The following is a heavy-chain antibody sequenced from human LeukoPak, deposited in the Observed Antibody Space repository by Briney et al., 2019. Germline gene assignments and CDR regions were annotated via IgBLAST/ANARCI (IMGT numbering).Heavy chain of an antibody. CDR3: ARGWGYDFWSGPNSAYFDY. Sequence: GGSLRLSCAASGFTFSIYAMSWVRQAPGKGLEWVSAISGSGGTAYYADSVKGRFTISRDNSKNTLYLQMNSLRAEDTAIYYCARGWGYDFWSGPNSAYFDYWGQGTLVTVSS. J-gene: IGHJ4*02. V-gene: IGHV3-23*01. D-gene: IGHD3-3*01. CDR1: GFTFSIYA. CDR2: ISGSGGTA.